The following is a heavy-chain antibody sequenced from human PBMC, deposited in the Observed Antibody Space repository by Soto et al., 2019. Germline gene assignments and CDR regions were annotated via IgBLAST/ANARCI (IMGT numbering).Heavy chain of an antibody. V-gene: IGHV1-18*01. D-gene: IGHD1-20*01. CDR3: ARAGAYNWTPRAWFDP. CDR2: ISAYNGNT. Sequence: ASVKVSCKASGYTFTTYGISWVRQAPGQGLEWMGWISAYNGNTNYAQKLQGRVTMTTDTSTSTAYMELRSLRSDDTAVYYCARAGAYNWTPRAWFDPWGQGTLVTVSS. CDR1: GYTFTTYG. J-gene: IGHJ5*02.